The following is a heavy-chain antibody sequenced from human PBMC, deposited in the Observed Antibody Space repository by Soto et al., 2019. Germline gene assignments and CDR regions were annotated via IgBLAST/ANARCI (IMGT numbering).Heavy chain of an antibody. V-gene: IGHV3-23*01. CDR1: GFIFTAYA. CDR3: AKSAGPDFWSGYYGYDFDN. CDR2: VSGSGGST. J-gene: IGHJ4*02. Sequence: RGPLTLSCAVSGFIFTAYALTWVLQAPGKGLEWVSAVSGSGGSTYYADSVKGRFTVSRDNSKNMLYLQMNSLRAEDTALYYCAKSAGPDFWSGYYGYDFDNWGEGTLVTV. D-gene: IGHD3-3*01.